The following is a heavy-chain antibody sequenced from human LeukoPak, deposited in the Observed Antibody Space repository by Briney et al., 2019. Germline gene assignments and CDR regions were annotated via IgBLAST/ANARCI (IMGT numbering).Heavy chain of an antibody. Sequence: SETLSLTCAVYGGSFSGYYWSWIRQPPGKELEWIGEINHSGSTNYNPSLKSRVTISVDTSKNQFSLKLSSVTAADTAVYYCANIGYCSGGSCYRYGMDVWGKGTTVTVSS. V-gene: IGHV4-34*01. CDR1: GGSFSGYY. D-gene: IGHD2-15*01. J-gene: IGHJ6*04. CDR3: ANIGYCSGGSCYRYGMDV. CDR2: INHSGST.